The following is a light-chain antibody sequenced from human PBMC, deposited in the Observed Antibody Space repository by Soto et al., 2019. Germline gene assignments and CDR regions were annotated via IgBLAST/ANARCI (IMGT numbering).Light chain of an antibody. V-gene: IGKV3-15*01. J-gene: IGKJ2*01. CDR1: QSVSSN. CDR3: QQYNNWLMYT. Sequence: EIVMKQSPATLSVSPGERATLSCRASQSVSSNLAWYQQKPGQAPRLLIYGASTRATGIPARFSGSVSGTEFTLTISSLQSEDFAVYYCQQYNNWLMYTFGQGTKLEIK. CDR2: GAS.